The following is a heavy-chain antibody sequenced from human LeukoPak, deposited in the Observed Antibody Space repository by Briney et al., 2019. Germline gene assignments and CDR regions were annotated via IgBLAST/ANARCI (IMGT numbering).Heavy chain of an antibody. CDR2: ISAYNGYT. Sequence: ASVKVSCKASGYTFSSYGISWVRQAPGQGLEWMGWISAYNGYTRYAQKLQDRVAMTTDTSTSTAYMDLRSLRSDDTAVYYCARERTPGSGYGVDYWGQGTVVTVSS. V-gene: IGHV1-18*01. D-gene: IGHD6-25*01. J-gene: IGHJ4*02. CDR3: ARERTPGSGYGVDY. CDR1: GYTFSSYG.